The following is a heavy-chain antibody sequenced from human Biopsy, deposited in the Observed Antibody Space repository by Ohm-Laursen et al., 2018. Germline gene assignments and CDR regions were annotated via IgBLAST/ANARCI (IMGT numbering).Heavy chain of an antibody. Sequence: VASVKVSCNVSGDTLTDLSVHWLRQAPGEGLEWLGGFAPEDGATFYAHKFQGRVTVTEDTSTDTAYMELNSLRSEDTAVYYCATGIRTGWYYFDSWGQGTLVTVSS. D-gene: IGHD6-19*01. J-gene: IGHJ4*02. CDR1: GDTLTDLS. V-gene: IGHV1-24*01. CDR2: FAPEDGAT. CDR3: ATGIRTGWYYFDS.